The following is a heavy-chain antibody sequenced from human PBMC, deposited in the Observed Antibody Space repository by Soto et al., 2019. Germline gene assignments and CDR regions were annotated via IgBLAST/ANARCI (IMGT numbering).Heavy chain of an antibody. D-gene: IGHD3-22*01. CDR1: GGSISSGDYY. CDR3: ASETDDYYDSSGYYLGAFDI. CDR2: IYYSGST. Sequence: SETLSLTCTVSGGSISSGDYYWSWIRQPPGKGLEWIGYIYYSGSTYYNPSLKSRVTISVDTSKNQFSLKLSSVTAADTAVYYCASETDDYYDSSGYYLGAFDIWGQGTMVTVSS. V-gene: IGHV4-30-4*01. J-gene: IGHJ3*02.